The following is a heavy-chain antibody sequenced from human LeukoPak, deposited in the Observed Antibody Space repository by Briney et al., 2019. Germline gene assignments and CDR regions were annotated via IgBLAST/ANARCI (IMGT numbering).Heavy chain of an antibody. CDR3: AKDKGIAAAYEAQYSWFDP. CDR2: ISYDGSNK. CDR1: GFTFSSYG. V-gene: IGHV3-30*18. J-gene: IGHJ5*02. Sequence: GGSLTLSCAASGFTFSSYGMHWLRQAPGKGLEWVAVISYDGSNKYYADSVKGRFTISRDNSKNTLYLQMNSLRAEDTAVYYCAKDKGIAAAYEAQYSWFDPWGQGTLVTVSS. D-gene: IGHD6-13*01.